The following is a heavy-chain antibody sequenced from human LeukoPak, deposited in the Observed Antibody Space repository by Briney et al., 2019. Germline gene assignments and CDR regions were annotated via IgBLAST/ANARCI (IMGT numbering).Heavy chain of an antibody. J-gene: IGHJ6*02. D-gene: IGHD3-16*01. CDR1: GFNSEKYA. CDR3: ATWAFYHDLDV. CDR2: ISAEGRT. V-gene: IGHV3-43*02. Sequence: GGSLRLSCTASGFNSEKYAMHWVRQPPGKGLEWVGVISAEGRTDHADSVRGRFTISRDNSKESLFLQMTSLRDEDTALYYCATWAFYHDLDVWGQGTTVTVSS.